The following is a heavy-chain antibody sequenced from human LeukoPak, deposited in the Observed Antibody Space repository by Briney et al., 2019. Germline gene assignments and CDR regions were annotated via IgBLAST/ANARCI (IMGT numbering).Heavy chain of an antibody. J-gene: IGHJ6*03. Sequence: GGSLRLSCAASGFTFSSYAMSWVRQAPGKGLEWVSAISGSGGSTYYADSVKGRFTISRDNSKNTLYLQMNSLRAEDTAVYYCAKIGYGSGSYYNSKGPMDVWGKGTTVTISS. CDR2: ISGSGGST. CDR3: AKIGYGSGSYYNSKGPMDV. D-gene: IGHD3-10*01. V-gene: IGHV3-23*01. CDR1: GFTFSSYA.